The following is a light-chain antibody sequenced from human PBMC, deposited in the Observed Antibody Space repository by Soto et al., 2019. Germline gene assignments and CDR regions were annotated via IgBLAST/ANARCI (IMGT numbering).Light chain of an antibody. CDR2: DVS. V-gene: IGLV2-11*01. Sequence: QSALTQPRSVSGSPGQSVTISCTGTSSDAGGYNYVSWCQQHPGKAPKLMMYDVSKRPSGVPDRFSGSKSGNTASLTISGLQAEDEADYYCCSYADNYTWVFGGGTKLTVL. CDR3: CSYADNYTWV. J-gene: IGLJ3*02. CDR1: SSDAGGYNY.